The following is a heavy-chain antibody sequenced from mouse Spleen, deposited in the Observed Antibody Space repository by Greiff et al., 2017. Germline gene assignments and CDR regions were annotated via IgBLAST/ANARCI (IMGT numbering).Heavy chain of an antibody. D-gene: IGHD1-1*01. Sequence: VQLQQSGAELVRPGASVTLSCKASGYTFTDYEMHWVKQTPVHGLEWIGAIDPETGGTAYNQKFKGKAILTADKSSSTAYMELRSLTSEDSAVYYCTRGDLLYAMDYWGQGTSVTVSS. J-gene: IGHJ4*01. CDR1: GYTFTDYE. CDR3: TRGDLLYAMDY. CDR2: IDPETGGT. V-gene: IGHV1-15*01.